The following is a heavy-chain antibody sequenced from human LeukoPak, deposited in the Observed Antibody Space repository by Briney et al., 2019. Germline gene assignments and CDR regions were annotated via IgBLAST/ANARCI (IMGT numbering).Heavy chain of an antibody. CDR3: TRVEKGFWSGFKMDV. CDR2: ISSSSSYI. CDR1: GFTFSSYS. Sequence: PGGSLRLSCAASGFTFSSYSMNWVRQAAGKGLEWVSSISSSSSYIYYADSVKGRFTISRDNAKNSLYLQMNSLRVEDTAVYFCTRVEKGFWSGFKMDVWGKGTTVAVSS. V-gene: IGHV3-21*01. D-gene: IGHD3-3*01. J-gene: IGHJ6*04.